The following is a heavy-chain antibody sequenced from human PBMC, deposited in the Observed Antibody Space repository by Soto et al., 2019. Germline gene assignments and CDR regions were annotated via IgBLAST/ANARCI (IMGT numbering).Heavy chain of an antibody. CDR3: ARDWYCSSTSCFPYHYFFYGMYV. V-gene: IGHV1-69*04. Sequence: SVKVSCKASGGTFSSYTISWVRQAPGQGLEWMGRIIPILGIANYAQKFQGRVTITADKSTSTAYMELSSLRSEDTAVYYCARDWYCSSTSCFPYHYFFYGMYVWG. CDR1: GGTFSSYT. CDR2: IIPILGIA. J-gene: IGHJ6*01. D-gene: IGHD2-2*01.